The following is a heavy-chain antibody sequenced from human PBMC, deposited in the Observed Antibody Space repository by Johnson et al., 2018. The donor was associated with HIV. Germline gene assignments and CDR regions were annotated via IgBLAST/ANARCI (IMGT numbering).Heavy chain of an antibody. CDR1: GFTFEDYG. CDR3: ARVRTAAGFDAFDI. J-gene: IGHJ3*02. V-gene: IGHV3-20*04. Sequence: VQLVESGGGVVQPGGSLRLSCAASGFTFEDYGMSWVREAPGKGLEWVSGINWNGGRTGYVDSVKGRFTISRDNAKNSLYLQMNSLRAEDTALYYCARVRTAAGFDAFDIWGQGTMVTVSS. D-gene: IGHD6-13*01. CDR2: INWNGGRT.